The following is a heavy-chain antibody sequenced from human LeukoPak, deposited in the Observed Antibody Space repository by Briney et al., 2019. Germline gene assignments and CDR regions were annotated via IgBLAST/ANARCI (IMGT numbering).Heavy chain of an antibody. D-gene: IGHD2-21*01. Sequence: GESLKISCQGSGYTFTSYWIAWVRQLPGEGPEWMGIIYPGDSDTRYSPSFQGQATISADKSISTAFLQWSSLKASDSAMYYCASLRSYSDAFDIWGQGTMVTVSS. J-gene: IGHJ3*02. V-gene: IGHV5-51*01. CDR2: IYPGDSDT. CDR3: ASLRSYSDAFDI. CDR1: GYTFTSYW.